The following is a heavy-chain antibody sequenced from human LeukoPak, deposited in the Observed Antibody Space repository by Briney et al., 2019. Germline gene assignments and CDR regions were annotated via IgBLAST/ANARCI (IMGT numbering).Heavy chain of an antibody. J-gene: IGHJ4*02. V-gene: IGHV3-21*01. CDR1: AFTFSTYN. CDR3: ARDPYCSGGSCYYFDY. D-gene: IGHD2-15*01. Sequence: GGSLRLSCAASAFTFSTYNMNWVRQAPGKGLEWVSSITSSSSYTFYADPVKGRFTISRDNSKNTLYLQMNSLRAEDTAVYYCARDPYCSGGSCYYFDYWGQGTLVTVSS. CDR2: ITSSSSYT.